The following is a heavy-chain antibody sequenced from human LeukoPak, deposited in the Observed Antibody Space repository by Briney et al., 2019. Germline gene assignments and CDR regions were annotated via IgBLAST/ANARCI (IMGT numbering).Heavy chain of an antibody. CDR3: AGSYPYYFDY. V-gene: IGHV3-30*03. CDR1: GFAFSSYG. Sequence: PGGSLRPSCAASGFAFSSYGMHWVRQAPGKGLEWVSIISYDGSKIYYGDSVKGRFTISKDDSENTLYLQMNSLSAEDTAVYYCAGSYPYYFDYWGQGTLVTVSS. J-gene: IGHJ4*02. CDR2: ISYDGSKI. D-gene: IGHD3-16*02.